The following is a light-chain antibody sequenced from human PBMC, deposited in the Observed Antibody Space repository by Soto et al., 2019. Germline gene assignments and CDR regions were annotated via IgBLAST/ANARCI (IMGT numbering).Light chain of an antibody. CDR3: SSHTSSSTSYV. V-gene: IGLV2-14*01. J-gene: IGLJ1*01. Sequence: QSALTQPASVSGSLGQSITISCTGTSSDVGGYNYVSWYQQHPGKAPKLMIYDVSNRPSGVSNRFSGSKSANTASLTISGLQAEDEADYYCSSHTSSSTSYVFGTGTKVTVL. CDR1: SSDVGGYNY. CDR2: DVS.